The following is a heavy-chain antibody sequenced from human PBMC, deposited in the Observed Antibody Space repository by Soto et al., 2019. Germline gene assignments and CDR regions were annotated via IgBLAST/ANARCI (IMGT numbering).Heavy chain of an antibody. Sequence: GGSLRLSCAASGFTFSSYGMHWVRQAPGKGLEWVAVIWYDGSNKYYADSVKGRFTISRDNSKNTLYLQMNSLRAEDTAVYYCARGWAPKYSYGPGYDYWGQGTLVTVSS. D-gene: IGHD5-18*01. CDR3: ARGWAPKYSYGPGYDY. J-gene: IGHJ4*02. V-gene: IGHV3-33*01. CDR2: IWYDGSNK. CDR1: GFTFSSYG.